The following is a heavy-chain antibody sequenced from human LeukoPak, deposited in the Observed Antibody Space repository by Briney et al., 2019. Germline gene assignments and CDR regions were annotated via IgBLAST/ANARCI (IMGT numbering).Heavy chain of an antibody. CDR1: GFTFDDYA. J-gene: IGHJ4*02. CDR2: ISWDGGST. D-gene: IGHD3-9*01. CDR3: AKDKGLTGYYFDY. V-gene: IGHV3-43D*03. Sequence: GGSLRLSCAASGFTFDDYAMHWVRQAPGKGLEWVSLISWDGGSTYYADSVKGRFTISRDNSKNSLYLQMNSLRAEDTALYYCAKDKGLTGYYFDYWGQGTLVTVSS.